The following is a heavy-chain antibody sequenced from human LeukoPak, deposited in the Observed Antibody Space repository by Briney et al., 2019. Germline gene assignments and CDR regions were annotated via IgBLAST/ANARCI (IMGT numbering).Heavy chain of an antibody. Sequence: GGSLRLSCAASGFTFSSHWMSWVRQAPGKGLEWVANIKKDGSEKYYVDAVKGRFTISRDNAKTSLYLQMNSPRAEDTAVYYCATRLVGTTLFAPSYWGQGTLVTVSS. D-gene: IGHD1-26*01. V-gene: IGHV3-7*01. CDR2: IKKDGSEK. CDR1: GFTFSSHW. J-gene: IGHJ4*02. CDR3: ATRLVGTTLFAPSY.